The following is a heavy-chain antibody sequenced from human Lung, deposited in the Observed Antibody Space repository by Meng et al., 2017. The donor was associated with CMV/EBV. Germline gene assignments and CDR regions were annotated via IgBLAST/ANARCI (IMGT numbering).Heavy chain of an antibody. Sequence: ASVKVSCKASGYTFTGYYMHWVRQAPGQGLEWMGWINPNSGGTNYAQKFQGRVTMTRDTSISTAYMELSRLRSDDTAVYYCARPGRDFWSGYRAHLLMDVWDQGTTITVSS. J-gene: IGHJ6*02. CDR1: GYTFTGYY. CDR2: INPNSGGT. D-gene: IGHD3-3*01. V-gene: IGHV1-2*02. CDR3: ARPGRDFWSGYRAHLLMDV.